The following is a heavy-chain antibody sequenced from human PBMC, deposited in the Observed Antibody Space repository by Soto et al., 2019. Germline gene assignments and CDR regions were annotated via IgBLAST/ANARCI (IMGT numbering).Heavy chain of an antibody. CDR1: GGSISSSSCY. J-gene: IGHJ4*02. Sequence: SETLSLTCTVSGGSISSSSCYWGWIRQPPGKGLEWIGSIYYSGSTYYNPSLKSRVTISVDTSKNQFSLKLSSVTAADTAVYYCASKYGDYVPSYFDYRGQGTLVTVSS. CDR2: IYYSGST. D-gene: IGHD4-17*01. V-gene: IGHV4-39*01. CDR3: ASKYGDYVPSYFDY.